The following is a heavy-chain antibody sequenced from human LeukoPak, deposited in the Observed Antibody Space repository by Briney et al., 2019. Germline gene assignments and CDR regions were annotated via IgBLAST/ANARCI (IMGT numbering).Heavy chain of an antibody. CDR1: GGSISSSSYY. D-gene: IGHD3-10*01. Sequence: SETLSLTCTVSGGSISSSSYYWGWIRQPPGKGLEWIGSIYHSGSTNYNPSLKSRVTISVDTSKNQLSLKVNSVTAADTAVYYCARGFMVRGYPTRYWGQGTLVTVSS. J-gene: IGHJ4*02. CDR2: IYHSGST. CDR3: ARGFMVRGYPTRY. V-gene: IGHV4-39*07.